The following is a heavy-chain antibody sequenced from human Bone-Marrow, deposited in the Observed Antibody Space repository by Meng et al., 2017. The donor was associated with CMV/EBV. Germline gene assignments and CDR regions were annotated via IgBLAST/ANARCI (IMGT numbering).Heavy chain of an antibody. CDR1: GGSISSYY. D-gene: IGHD3-22*01. CDR2: IYYSGST. CDR3: ARGKVSGYYYPHFDY. Sequence: SETLSLTCTVSGGSISSYYWSWIRQPPGKGLEWIGYIYYSGSTNYNPSLKSRVTISVDTSKNQFSLKLSSVTAADTAVYYCARGKVSGYYYPHFDYWGQGQLVHVSS. J-gene: IGHJ4*02. V-gene: IGHV4-59*12.